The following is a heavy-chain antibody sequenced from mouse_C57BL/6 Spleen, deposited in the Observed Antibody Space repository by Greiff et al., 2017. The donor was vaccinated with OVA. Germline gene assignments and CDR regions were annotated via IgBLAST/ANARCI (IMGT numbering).Heavy chain of an antibody. CDR3: ARVLTGTGAMDY. J-gene: IGHJ4*01. CDR2: ISYDGSN. CDR1: GYSITSGYY. Sequence: ESGPGLVKPSQSLSLTCSVTGYSITSGYYWNWIRQFPGNKLEWMGYISYDGSNNYNPSLKNRISITRDTSKNQFFLKLNSVTTEDTATYYGARVLTGTGAMDYWGQGTSVTVSS. V-gene: IGHV3-6*01. D-gene: IGHD4-1*01.